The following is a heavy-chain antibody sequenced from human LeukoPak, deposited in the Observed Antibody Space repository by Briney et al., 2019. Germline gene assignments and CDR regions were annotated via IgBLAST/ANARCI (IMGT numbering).Heavy chain of an antibody. CDR2: IKSKTEGGTA. CDR1: GFTFGDYG. V-gene: IGHV3-15*01. D-gene: IGHD1-14*01. Sequence: GGSLRLSCTASGFTFGDYGMSWVRQAPGKGLEWVGRIKSKTEGGTADYAAPVKGRFSISRDDSINTVYLEMNSLKTEDTAVYYCTTYRSYSDYWGQGALVTVSS. J-gene: IGHJ4*02. CDR3: TTYRSYSDY.